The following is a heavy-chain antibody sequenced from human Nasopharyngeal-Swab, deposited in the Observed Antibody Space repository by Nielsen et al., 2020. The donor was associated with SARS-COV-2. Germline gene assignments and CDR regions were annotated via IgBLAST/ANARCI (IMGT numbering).Heavy chain of an antibody. J-gene: IGHJ6*02. Sequence: GGSLRLSCAASGFTFSSYAMHWVRQAPGKGLEWVAVISYDGSNKYYADSVKGRFTISRDNSKNTLYLQMNSLRAEDTAVYYCAKEKYSSGWVEYYGMDVWGQGTTVTVSS. CDR3: AKEKYSSGWVEYYGMDV. D-gene: IGHD6-19*01. CDR2: ISYDGSNK. V-gene: IGHV3-30*04. CDR1: GFTFSSYA.